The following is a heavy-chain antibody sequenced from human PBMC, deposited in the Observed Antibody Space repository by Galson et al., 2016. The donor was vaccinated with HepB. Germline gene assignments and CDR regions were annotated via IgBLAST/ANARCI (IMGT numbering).Heavy chain of an antibody. V-gene: IGHV3-7*04. J-gene: IGHJ4*02. CDR3: ARGLYDFWSGYVSDY. CDR2: IKQDGSEK. CDR1: GFTFSYFW. Sequence: SLRLSCAASGFTFSYFWMSWVRQAPGKGLEWVANIKQDGSEKYYLDSVKGRFTVSRDNAKSSLYLQMNSLRAEDTAVYYCARGLYDFWSGYVSDYWGQGTLVTVSS. D-gene: IGHD3-3*01.